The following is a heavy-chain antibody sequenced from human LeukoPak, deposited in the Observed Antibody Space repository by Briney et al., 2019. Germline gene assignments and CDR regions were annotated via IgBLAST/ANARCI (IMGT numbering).Heavy chain of an antibody. D-gene: IGHD6-19*01. CDR1: GFTFSSYA. CDR3: AKDEAVAANPFRY. V-gene: IGHV3-23*01. J-gene: IGHJ4*02. CDR2: LSGSGGST. Sequence: LPGGSLRLSCAASGFTFSSYAMSWVRQAPGKGLEWVSALSGSGGSTYYADSVKGRFTISRDNSKNTLYLQMNSLRAEDTAVYYCAKDEAVAANPFRYWGQGTLVTVSS.